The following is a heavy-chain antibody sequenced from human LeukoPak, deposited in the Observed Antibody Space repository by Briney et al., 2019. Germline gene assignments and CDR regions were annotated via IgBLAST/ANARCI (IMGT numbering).Heavy chain of an antibody. CDR1: GFTFSSYG. CDR3: AKGYCSGTNCPAVD. J-gene: IGHJ4*02. Sequence: GGSLRLSCAASGFTFSSYGMHWVRQAPGKGLEWVAVIWYDGSNKYYADSVKGRFTISRDNSKNTLYLQMNSLRAEDTAVYYCAKGYCSGTNCPAVDWGQGTPVTVSS. V-gene: IGHV3-30*02. D-gene: IGHD2-2*01. CDR2: IWYDGSNK.